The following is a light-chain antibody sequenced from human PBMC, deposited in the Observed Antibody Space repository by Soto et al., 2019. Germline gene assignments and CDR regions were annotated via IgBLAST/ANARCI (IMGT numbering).Light chain of an antibody. CDR1: SSDVGNYDY. CDR3: SSYSSRSRHV. CDR2: EVN. V-gene: IGLV2-14*01. Sequence: QSALTQPASVSGSPGQSITISCTGTSSDVGNYDYVSWYQQYPGKAPKLMIYEVNDRPSGVSYRFSGSKSGNMASLTISGLQAEDEADYYCSSYSSRSRHVFGTGTKLTVL. J-gene: IGLJ1*01.